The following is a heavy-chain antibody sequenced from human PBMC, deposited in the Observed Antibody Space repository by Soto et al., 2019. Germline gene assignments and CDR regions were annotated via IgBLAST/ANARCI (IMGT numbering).Heavy chain of an antibody. D-gene: IGHD3-3*01. J-gene: IGHJ5*02. CDR1: GDSVSSNSAA. CDR2: TYYRSKWYN. CDR3: ARVLRVLRFLKWLPPTWFDP. Sequence: PSQTLSLTCAISGDSVSSNSAAWNWIRQSPSRGLEWLGRTYYRSKWYNDYAVSVKSRITINPDTSKNQFSLRLNSVTPEDTAVYYCARVLRVLRFLKWLPPTWFDPWGQGTLVTVSS. V-gene: IGHV6-1*01.